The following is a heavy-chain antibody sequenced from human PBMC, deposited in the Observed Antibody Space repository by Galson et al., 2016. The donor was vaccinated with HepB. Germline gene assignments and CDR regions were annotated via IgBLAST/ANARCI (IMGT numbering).Heavy chain of an antibody. CDR3: VRFPQEDRHLRGPFHDS. D-gene: IGHD1-14*01. J-gene: IGHJ4*02. CDR2: IYYRGST. V-gene: IGHV4-31*08. Sequence: NWVRQHPGKGLEWIGYIYYRGSTYYNPSLESRLSISIDASNNQFSLRPTSVTAADTAVYYCVRFPQEDRHLRGPFHDSWGQGALVTVSS.